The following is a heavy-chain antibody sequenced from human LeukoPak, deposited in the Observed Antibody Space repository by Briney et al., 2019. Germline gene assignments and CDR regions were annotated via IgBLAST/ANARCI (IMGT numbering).Heavy chain of an antibody. Sequence: GASVKVSCKASGYTFTGYYMHWVRQAPGQGLEWMGWINPNSGGTNYAQKFQGRVTMTRDTSISTAYMELSRLRSDDTAVYYCARVWNYYDSSGYYSADSGDYWGQGTLVTVSS. CDR2: INPNSGGT. D-gene: IGHD3-22*01. J-gene: IGHJ4*02. V-gene: IGHV1-2*02. CDR1: GYTFTGYY. CDR3: ARVWNYYDSSGYYSADSGDY.